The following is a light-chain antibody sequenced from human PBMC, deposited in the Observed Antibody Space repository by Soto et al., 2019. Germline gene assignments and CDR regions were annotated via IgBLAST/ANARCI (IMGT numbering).Light chain of an antibody. CDR1: SSDVGAYNY. V-gene: IGLV2-14*03. CDR3: SSYKTTTTPYVV. Sequence: QSALTQPASVSGSPGQSIAISCTGTSSDVGAYNYVSWYQQHPGKAPKLMIYDVGNRPSGVSDRFSGSKSGNTASLTISGLQAEDEADYYCSSYKTTTTPYVVFGGGTKVTVL. CDR2: DVG. J-gene: IGLJ2*01.